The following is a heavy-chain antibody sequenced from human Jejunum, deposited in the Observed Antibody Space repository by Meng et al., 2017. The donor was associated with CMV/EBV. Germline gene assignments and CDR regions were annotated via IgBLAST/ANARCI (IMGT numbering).Heavy chain of an antibody. D-gene: IGHD2-15*01. CDR3: ARGDGSLHASRLLDY. J-gene: IGHJ4*02. CDR1: FTFSSYA. Sequence: FTFSSYAMNWVRQAPGKGLEWISVFYISGRSTYYADSVKGQFTISRDNAQNSLYLQINNLRVEDTAVYYCARGDGSLHASRLLDYWGQGTQVTVSS. V-gene: IGHV3-23*05. CDR2: FYISGRST.